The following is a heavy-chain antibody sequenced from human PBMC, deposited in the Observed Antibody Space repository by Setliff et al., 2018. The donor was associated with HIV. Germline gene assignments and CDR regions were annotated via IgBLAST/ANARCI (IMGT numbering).Heavy chain of an antibody. D-gene: IGHD1-7*01. Sequence: PSETLSLTCTVSGGSISSSSYYWGWIRQPPGKGLEWIGSIYYSGSTYYNPTLKSRVTISVDTSKNQFSLKLSSVTAADTAVYYCARTPEELRYFDYWGQGMLVTVSS. CDR3: ARTPEELRYFDY. CDR2: IYYSGST. CDR1: GGSISSSSYY. J-gene: IGHJ4*02. V-gene: IGHV4-39*01.